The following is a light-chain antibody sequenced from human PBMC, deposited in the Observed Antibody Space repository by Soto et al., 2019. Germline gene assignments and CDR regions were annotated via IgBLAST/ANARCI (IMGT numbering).Light chain of an antibody. V-gene: IGKV2-30*01. Sequence: DVVMTQSPLSLPVTLGQPASISCRSSQSLVYSDGNTYLNWFQQRPGQSPRRLIYKVSNRDSGVPDRVSGSGSGADFTLKISRVEAEHVGVYYCMQGTHLPPLEFTFGPGTKVDIK. CDR2: KVS. CDR3: MQGTHLPPLEFT. J-gene: IGKJ3*01. CDR1: QSLVYSDGNTY.